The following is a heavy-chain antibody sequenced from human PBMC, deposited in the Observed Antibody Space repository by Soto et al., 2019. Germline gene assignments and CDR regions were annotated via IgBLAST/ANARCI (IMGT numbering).Heavy chain of an antibody. Sequence: GGSLRLSCAASGFTFSSYSMNWVRQAPEKRLKWVSTISSSSSYIYYTDSMKGRFTISRDNAKNSLYLQMNSLRAEDTAVYYFARDGELVVVPAAMSWFDSWGQGTLVTVSS. CDR2: ISSSSSYI. V-gene: IGHV3-21*01. CDR1: GFTFSSYS. D-gene: IGHD2-2*01. CDR3: ARDGELVVVPAAMSWFDS. J-gene: IGHJ5*01.